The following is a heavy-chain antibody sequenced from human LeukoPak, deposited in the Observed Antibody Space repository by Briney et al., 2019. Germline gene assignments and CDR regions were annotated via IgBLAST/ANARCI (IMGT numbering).Heavy chain of an antibody. CDR1: GGTFSSYA. Sequence: GASVKVSCKASGGTFSSYAISWVRQAPGQGLEWMGRIIPILGIANYAQKFQGRVTITADKSTSTAYMELSSLRPEDTAVYYCATVRGVIIDYFDYWGQGTLVTVSS. J-gene: IGHJ4*02. D-gene: IGHD3-10*01. V-gene: IGHV1-69*04. CDR2: IIPILGIA. CDR3: ATVRGVIIDYFDY.